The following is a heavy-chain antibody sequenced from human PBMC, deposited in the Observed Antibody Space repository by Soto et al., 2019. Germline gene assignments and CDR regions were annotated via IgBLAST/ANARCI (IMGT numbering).Heavy chain of an antibody. CDR2: IWYDGSNK. D-gene: IGHD4-17*01. CDR1: GFTFSSYG. CDR3: ARTYGDYRFDY. Sequence: QVQLVESGGGVVQPGRSLRLSCAASGFTFSSYGMHWVRQAPGKGLEWVAVIWYDGSNKYYADSVKGRFTISRDNSKNTLYLQMNSLRAEDTAVYYCARTYGDYRFDYWGQGTLVTVSS. J-gene: IGHJ4*02. V-gene: IGHV3-33*01.